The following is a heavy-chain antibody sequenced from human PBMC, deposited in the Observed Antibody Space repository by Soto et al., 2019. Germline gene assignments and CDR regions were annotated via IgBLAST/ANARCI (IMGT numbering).Heavy chain of an antibody. V-gene: IGHV3-23*01. CDR1: GFTFSTYA. Sequence: EVQLLESGGGLVQPGGSLRLSCTASGFTFSTYAMNWVRQAPGKGLEWVSGITGSGGRTYYADSVKARFTISRDNSKNTLDLQMNSLGAEDTAVYYCAKAGGDCSGGTCYSGQGDCWGQGTLVTVSS. CDR2: ITGSGGRT. J-gene: IGHJ4*02. D-gene: IGHD2-15*01. CDR3: AKAGGDCSGGTCYSGQGDC.